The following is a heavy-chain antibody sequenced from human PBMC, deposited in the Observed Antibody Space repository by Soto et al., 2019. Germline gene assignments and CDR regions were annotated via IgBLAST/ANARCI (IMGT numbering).Heavy chain of an antibody. CDR1: GFTVSSNY. CDR2: IYSGGST. D-gene: IGHD3-22*01. CDR3: AKDDSSGYYYYYYGMDV. V-gene: IGHV3-53*01. Sequence: PGGSLRLSCAASGFTVSSNYMSWVRQAPGKGLEWVSVIYSGGSTYYADSVKGRFTISRDNSKNTLYLQMNSLRAEDTAVYYCAKDDSSGYYYYYYGMDVWGQGNTVTVSS. J-gene: IGHJ6*02.